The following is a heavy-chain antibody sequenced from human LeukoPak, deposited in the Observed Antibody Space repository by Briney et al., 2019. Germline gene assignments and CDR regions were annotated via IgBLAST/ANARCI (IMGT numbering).Heavy chain of an antibody. CDR3: ARGSSDYDYVWGSYRSYYFDY. D-gene: IGHD3-16*02. J-gene: IGHJ4*02. CDR1: SGSFSGDY. V-gene: IGHV4-34*01. Sequence: PSETLSLTCAVYSGSFSGDYWTWIRQPPGKGLEWIGEINHSGSTNYNPSLKSRVTMSVDTSKNQFSLKLSSVTAADTAVYYCARGSSDYDYVWGSYRSYYFDYWGQGTLVAVSS. CDR2: INHSGST.